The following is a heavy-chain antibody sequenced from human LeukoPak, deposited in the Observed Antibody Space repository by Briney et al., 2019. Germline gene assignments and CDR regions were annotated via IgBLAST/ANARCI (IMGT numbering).Heavy chain of an antibody. CDR2: IKSKTDGGTT. Sequence: PGGSLRLSCAASGFTFSNAWMSWVRQAPGKGLEWVGRIKSKTDGGTTDYAAPVKGRFTISRDDSKNTLYLQMNSLKTEDTAVYYCTTDLIYSYGFDYWGQGTLVTVSS. V-gene: IGHV3-15*01. CDR3: TTDLIYSYGFDY. D-gene: IGHD5-18*01. CDR1: GFTFSNAW. J-gene: IGHJ4*02.